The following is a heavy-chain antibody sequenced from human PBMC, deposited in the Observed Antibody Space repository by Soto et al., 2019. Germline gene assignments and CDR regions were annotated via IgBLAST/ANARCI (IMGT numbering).Heavy chain of an antibody. CDR3: ARLVDDGYYYDSSGYY. J-gene: IGHJ4*02. D-gene: IGHD3-22*01. CDR2: IYPGDSDT. V-gene: IGHV5-51*01. CDR1: GYSFTSYW. Sequence: GESLKISCKGSGYSFTSYWIGWVRQMPGKGLEWMGIIYPGDSDTRYSPSFQGQVTISADKSISTAYLQWSSLKASDTAMYYCARLVDDGYYYDSSGYYWGQGTLVTDSS.